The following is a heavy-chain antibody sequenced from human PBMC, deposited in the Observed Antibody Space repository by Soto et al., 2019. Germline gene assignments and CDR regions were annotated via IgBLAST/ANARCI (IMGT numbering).Heavy chain of an antibody. V-gene: IGHV4-59*01. CDR1: GGSISSYY. D-gene: IGHD1-26*01. CDR2: IYYSGST. Sequence: QVQLQESGPGLVKPSETLSLTCTVSGGSISSYYWSWIRQPPGKGLEWIGYIYYSGSTNYNPSLKSRVTISVDTSKNQFSLKLSSVTAADTALYYCARVLFGRLAWFDPWGQGTLVTVSS. CDR3: ARVLFGRLAWFDP. J-gene: IGHJ5*02.